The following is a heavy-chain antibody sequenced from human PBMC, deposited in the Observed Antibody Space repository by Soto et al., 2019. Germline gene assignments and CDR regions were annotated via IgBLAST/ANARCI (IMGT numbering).Heavy chain of an antibody. D-gene: IGHD2-21*01. CDR1: GFTFSAYS. CDR3: AREIRGAIGPLDY. Sequence: SLKISCAASGFTFSAYSINWVRQSPGKGMEWVAVVSYDGSLKFYADSVKGRFAISRDNSMNTVYLQMNSLSPDDTAVYYCAREIRGAIGPLDYWGQGTLVTVSS. V-gene: IGHV3-30*09. J-gene: IGHJ4*02. CDR2: VSYDGSLK.